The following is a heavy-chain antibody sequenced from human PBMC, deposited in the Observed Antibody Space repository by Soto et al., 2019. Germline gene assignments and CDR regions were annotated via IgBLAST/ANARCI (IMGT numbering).Heavy chain of an antibody. CDR1: GFTFSSYA. Sequence: EVQLLESGGGLVQPGGSLGLSCAASGFTFSSYAMSWVRQAPGKGLEWVSAISGRGTSTYYADSVKGGFTISRDNSNTTLYLQINSMRAEDTTVFYCAKAASTSAWYDAFDFWGQGTMVTVSS. D-gene: IGHD6-19*01. V-gene: IGHV3-23*01. CDR3: AKAASTSAWYDAFDF. CDR2: ISGRGTST. J-gene: IGHJ3*01.